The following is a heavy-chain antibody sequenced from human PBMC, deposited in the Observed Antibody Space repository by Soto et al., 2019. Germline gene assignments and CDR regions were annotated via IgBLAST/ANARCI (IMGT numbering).Heavy chain of an antibody. V-gene: IGHV3-53*01. J-gene: IGHJ6*02. D-gene: IGHD1-20*01. Sequence: SGGSLRLSCAASGFTVSSNYMSWVRQAPGKGLEWVSVIYSGGSTYYADSVKGRFTISRDNSKNTLYLQMNSLRAEDTAVYYCARVQRITGTTGGGYYYYYGMDVWGQGTTVTVSS. CDR1: GFTVSSNY. CDR2: IYSGGST. CDR3: ARVQRITGTTGGGYYYYYGMDV.